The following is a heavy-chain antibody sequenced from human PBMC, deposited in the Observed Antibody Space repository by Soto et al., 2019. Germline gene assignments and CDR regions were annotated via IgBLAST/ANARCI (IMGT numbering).Heavy chain of an antibody. J-gene: IGHJ4*02. CDR2: MNPTTGYT. CDR3: ARRVAARVDY. D-gene: IGHD6-25*01. V-gene: IGHV1-8*01. Sequence: QVQLVQSGAEVKKPGASVKVSCKAFGYTFSSLDINWVRQASGQGPGWMGWMNPTTGYTGYAQTFQGRVTMTRDTSTSTAYMELSSLRSEDTAIYYCARRVAARVDYWGQGTLVTVS. CDR1: GYTFSSLD.